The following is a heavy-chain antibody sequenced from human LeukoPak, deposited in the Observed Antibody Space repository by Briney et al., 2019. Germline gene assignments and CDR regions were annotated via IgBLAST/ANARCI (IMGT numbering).Heavy chain of an antibody. CDR3: ARDGSYYYYGMDV. V-gene: IGHV3-64*01. CDR1: GFTFSSYA. J-gene: IGHJ6*02. Sequence: GGSLRLSCAASGFTFSSYAMHWVRQAPGKGLEYVSAISSNGGSTYYANSVKGRFTISRDNSKNTLYPQMGSLRAEDMVVHYCARDGSYYYYGMDVWGQGTTVTVSS. CDR2: ISSNGGST.